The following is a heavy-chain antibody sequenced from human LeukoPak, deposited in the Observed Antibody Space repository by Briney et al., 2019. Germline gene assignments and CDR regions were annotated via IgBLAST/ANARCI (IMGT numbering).Heavy chain of an antibody. CDR1: GGSISSGDYY. J-gene: IGHJ4*02. CDR3: ARGLARFHGSASDY. Sequence: SETLSLTCTVSGGSISSGDYYWSWIRQPPGKGLEWIGYIYYSGSAYYNPSLKSRVTISVDTSKNQFSLKLSSVTAADTAVYYCARGLARFHGSASDYWGQGALVTVSS. D-gene: IGHD2-2*03. CDR2: IYYSGSA. V-gene: IGHV4-30-4*01.